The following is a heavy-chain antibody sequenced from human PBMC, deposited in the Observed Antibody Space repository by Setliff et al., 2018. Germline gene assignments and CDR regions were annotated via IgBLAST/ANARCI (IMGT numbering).Heavy chain of an antibody. V-gene: IGHV4-4*07. J-gene: IGHJ4*02. CDR1: GDSISNYY. Sequence: PSEPLSLTCTVSGDSISNYYWNWIRQPAGKGLEWIGRIYVTESTKYNPSLKGRVTLSIDTSKNQFSLKLSPVTAADAALYYCAASRAYTGAVEEWFLPKTFDFWGQGSPVTVSS. D-gene: IGHD3-10*01. CDR2: IYVTEST. CDR3: AASRAYTGAVEEWFLPKTFDF.